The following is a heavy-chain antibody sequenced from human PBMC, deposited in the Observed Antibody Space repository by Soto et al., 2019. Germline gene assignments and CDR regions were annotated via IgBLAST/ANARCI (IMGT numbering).Heavy chain of an antibody. CDR3: ARRAVTLYYFDY. Sequence: SETLSLTCTVSGGSINSGGYYWSWIRQHPGKGLEWIGCIYYSGSTYYNPSLKSRVTISVDTSKNQFSLKLSSVTAADTAVYYCARRAVTLYYFDYWGQGTLVTVSS. J-gene: IGHJ4*02. D-gene: IGHD4-17*01. CDR1: GGSINSGGYY. CDR2: IYYSGST. V-gene: IGHV4-39*01.